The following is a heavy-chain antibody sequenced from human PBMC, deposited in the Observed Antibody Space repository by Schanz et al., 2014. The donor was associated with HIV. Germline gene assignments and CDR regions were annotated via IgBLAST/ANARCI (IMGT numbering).Heavy chain of an antibody. CDR2: IKQDGSEK. CDR3: ARAGQLALEQGWGNYYYYYYYGMDV. J-gene: IGHJ6*02. V-gene: IGHV3-7*01. CDR1: GFTFGSYG. Sequence: VQLVESGGGVVQPGRSLRLSCVASGFTFGSYGMHWARQTPDKGLEWVANIKQDGSEKYYVDSVKGRFTISRDNAKNSLYLQMNSLRAEDTAVYYCARAGQLALEQGWGNYYYYYYYGMDVWGQGTTVTVSS. D-gene: IGHD1-7*01.